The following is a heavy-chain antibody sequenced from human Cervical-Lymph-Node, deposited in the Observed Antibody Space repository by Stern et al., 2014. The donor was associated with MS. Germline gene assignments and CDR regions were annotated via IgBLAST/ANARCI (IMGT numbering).Heavy chain of an antibody. V-gene: IGHV1-69*01. D-gene: IGHD6-13*01. CDR3: ALSSETSDRWYSLGYDL. J-gene: IGHJ5*02. CDR2: IFPACGTP. Sequence: VHLAESGAEVTKPGSSVKVSCKASGGTFSKFPSSWVRQAPGQGLEGMGGIFPACGTPTYAQEVRGRVTITADVSTSTVYMELSSLRSDDTAVYYCALSSETSDRWYSLGYDLWGQGTLVTVSS. CDR1: GGTFSKFP.